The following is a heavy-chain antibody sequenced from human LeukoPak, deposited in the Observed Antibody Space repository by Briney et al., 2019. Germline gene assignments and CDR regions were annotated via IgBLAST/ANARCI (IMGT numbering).Heavy chain of an antibody. CDR3: ARDVAELSLGWHWFDP. Sequence: PGGSLRLSCAASGFTFSGYTMNWLRQAPGKGLEWVSYITSSSGTIYYADSVKGRFTISRDNAKNSLYLQMNSLRAEDTALYYCARDVAELSLGWHWFDPWGQGTLVTVSS. CDR1: GFTFSGYT. J-gene: IGHJ5*02. V-gene: IGHV3-48*04. D-gene: IGHD3-16*02. CDR2: ITSSSGTI.